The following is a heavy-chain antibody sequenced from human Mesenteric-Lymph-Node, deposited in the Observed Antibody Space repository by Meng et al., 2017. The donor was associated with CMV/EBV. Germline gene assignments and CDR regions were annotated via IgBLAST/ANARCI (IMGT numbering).Heavy chain of an antibody. CDR2: IYYSGST. CDR3: ARDYSYCSSMSCPNGFDP. Sequence: GSLRLSCTVSGGSISSSSYYWGWIRQPPGKGLEWIGSIYYSGSTYYNPSLKSRVTISVDTSKNQFSLKLSSVTAADTAVYYCARDYSYCSSMSCPNGFDPWGQGTLVTVSS. J-gene: IGHJ5*02. V-gene: IGHV4-39*07. D-gene: IGHD2-2*01. CDR1: GGSISSSSYY.